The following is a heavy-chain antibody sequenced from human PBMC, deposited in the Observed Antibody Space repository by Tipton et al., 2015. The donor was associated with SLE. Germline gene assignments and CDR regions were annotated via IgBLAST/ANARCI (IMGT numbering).Heavy chain of an antibody. J-gene: IGHJ5*01. CDR1: GGSVSSGYYY. CDR3: ARAPYDSSGNNWFDS. V-gene: IGHV4-61*02. CDR2: IYTSGST. Sequence: TLSLTCTVSGGSVSSGYYYWSWIRQPAGKGLEWIGRIYTSGSTNYNPSLKSRVTISVDTSKNQFSLKVSSVTAADTAVYYCARAPYDSSGNNWFDSWGQGTLVTVSS. D-gene: IGHD3-22*01.